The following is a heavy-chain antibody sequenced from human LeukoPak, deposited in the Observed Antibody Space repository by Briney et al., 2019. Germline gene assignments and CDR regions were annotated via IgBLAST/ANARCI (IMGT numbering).Heavy chain of an antibody. CDR2: IKPDGSEE. Sequence: GGSLRLSCAASGFTFSKYWMSWVRQAPGKGLEWVAHIKPDGSEEYYVDSVKGRFTASRDNTLNSLYLQMNSLRAEDTAVYFCVTFEDCSRGGCYVGFNYWGQGTLVTVAS. CDR3: VTFEDCSRGGCYVGFNY. D-gene: IGHD2-15*01. V-gene: IGHV3-7*01. CDR1: GFTFSKYW. J-gene: IGHJ4*02.